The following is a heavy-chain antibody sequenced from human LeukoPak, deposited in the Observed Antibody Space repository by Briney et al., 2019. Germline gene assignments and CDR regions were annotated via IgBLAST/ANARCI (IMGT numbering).Heavy chain of an antibody. CDR3: ARGDGDDNWLIDY. J-gene: IGHJ4*02. Sequence: LSLTCTVSGGSISSSSYYWGWIRQAPGKGLEWISYISSSSSNIQYADSVKGRFTISRDNARNSLYLQMNNLRAEDTAVYHCARGDGDDNWLIDYWGQGTLVTVSS. CDR2: ISSSSSNI. CDR1: GGSISSSSYY. D-gene: IGHD1-1*01. V-gene: IGHV3-11*06.